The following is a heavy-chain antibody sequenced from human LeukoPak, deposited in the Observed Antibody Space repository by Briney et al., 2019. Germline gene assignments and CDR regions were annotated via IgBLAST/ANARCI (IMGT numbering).Heavy chain of an antibody. Sequence: SETLSLTCTVSGGSISSYYWSWIRQPPGKGLEWIGYIYYSGSTNYNPSLKSRVTISVDTSKNQFSLKLSSVTAADTAVYYCARVQGGATTYWGQGTLVTVSS. D-gene: IGHD1-26*01. V-gene: IGHV4-59*01. CDR3: ARVQGGATTY. CDR1: GGSISSYY. J-gene: IGHJ4*02. CDR2: IYYSGST.